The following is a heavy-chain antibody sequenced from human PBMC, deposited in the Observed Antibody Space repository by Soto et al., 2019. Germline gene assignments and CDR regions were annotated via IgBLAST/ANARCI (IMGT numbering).Heavy chain of an antibody. CDR2: INSDGSST. J-gene: IGHJ3*02. V-gene: IGHV3-74*03. CDR3: ARLRSTTLGGGDAFDT. CDR1: RFTFSTYW. D-gene: IGHD4-17*01. Sequence: EVQLVESGGGLGQPGGSLRLSCAASRFTFSTYWMHWVRQVPGKGLVWVSRINSDGSSTTYADSVKGRITISRDNAKNTLYLQMNSLRAEDTAVYYCARLRSTTLGGGDAFDTWGQGTMVTVSS.